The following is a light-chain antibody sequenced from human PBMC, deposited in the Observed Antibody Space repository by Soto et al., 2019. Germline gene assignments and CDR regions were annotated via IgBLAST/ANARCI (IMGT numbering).Light chain of an antibody. Sequence: QSALTQPRSVSGSPGQSVTISCTGASSDVGGYNYVSWFQQYPGEAPKIIIYEIVHRPSGISNRFSGSKSGNIASLTIFGLQAEDEADYYCPSYTNRGGLWVFGGGTKVTVL. CDR3: PSYTNRGGLWV. J-gene: IGLJ3*02. V-gene: IGLV2-14*01. CDR2: EIV. CDR1: SSDVGGYNY.